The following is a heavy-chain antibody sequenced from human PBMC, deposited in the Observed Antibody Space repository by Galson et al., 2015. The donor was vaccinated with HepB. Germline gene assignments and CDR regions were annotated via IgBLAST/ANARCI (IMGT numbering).Heavy chain of an antibody. Sequence: PALVKPTQTLTLTCSFSGFSLSTSGMRVSWIRQPPGKALEWLARIDWDDDKFYSTSLKTRLTISKDTSKNQVVLIITNMDPVDTATYYCARMIDSNYPYMDVWGKGITVTVSS. V-gene: IGHV2-70*04. CDR1: GFSLSTSGMR. D-gene: IGHD3-22*01. J-gene: IGHJ6*03. CDR2: IDWDDDK. CDR3: ARMIDSNYPYMDV.